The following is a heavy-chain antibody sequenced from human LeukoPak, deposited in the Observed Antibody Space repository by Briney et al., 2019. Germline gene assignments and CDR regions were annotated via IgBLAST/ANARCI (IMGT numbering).Heavy chain of an antibody. Sequence: PGGSLRLSCAASGFTFSSYGMHWVRQAPGKGLEWVAVISYDGSNKYYVDSVKGRFTISRDNSKNALYPQMNSLRAEDTAVYYCAKDFKREGATVPRFDPWGQGTLVTVSS. CDR1: GFTFSSYG. CDR2: ISYDGSNK. D-gene: IGHD1-26*01. V-gene: IGHV3-30*18. J-gene: IGHJ5*02. CDR3: AKDFKREGATVPRFDP.